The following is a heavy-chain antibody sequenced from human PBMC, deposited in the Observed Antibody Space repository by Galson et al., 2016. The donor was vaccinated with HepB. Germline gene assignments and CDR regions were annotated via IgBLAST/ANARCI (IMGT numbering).Heavy chain of an antibody. J-gene: IGHJ4*02. D-gene: IGHD4-17*01. CDR3: ARAILYGDYRYYFDY. V-gene: IGHV4-59*01. CDR1: GGSISNYY. Sequence: ETLSLTCTVSGGSISNYYWSWIRQPPGKGLEWIGYIYSSGNTHYNPSLKSRVTISVLNSKTQFSLNLSSVTAADTAVYYCARAILYGDYRYYFDYWGQGALVTVSS. CDR2: IYSSGNT.